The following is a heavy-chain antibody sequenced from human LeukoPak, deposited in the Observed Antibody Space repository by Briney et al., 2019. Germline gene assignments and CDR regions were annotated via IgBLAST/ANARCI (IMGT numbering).Heavy chain of an antibody. J-gene: IGHJ5*02. Sequence: PSETLSLTCTVSGYSISSGYYWGWIRQPPGKGLGWIGNIYNSERPNYNPSLKSRATISVDTSKNHFSLKLSPVAAADTAVYYCARHARRTPAINYYGSGRTLNWFDPWGQGTLVTVSS. CDR3: ARHARRTPAINYYGSGRTLNWFDP. D-gene: IGHD3-10*01. CDR2: IYNSERP. V-gene: IGHV4-38-2*02. CDR1: GYSISSGYY.